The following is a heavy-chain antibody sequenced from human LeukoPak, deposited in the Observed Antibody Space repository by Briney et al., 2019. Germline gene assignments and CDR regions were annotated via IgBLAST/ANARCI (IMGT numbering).Heavy chain of an antibody. CDR1: GYTFTSYY. Sequence: AASVKVSCKASGYTFTSYYMHWVRQAPGQGLEWMGWINPNSGGTNYAQKFQGRVTMTRDTSISTAYMELSRLRSDDTAVYYCARGDYGDYGAFDIWGQGTMVTVSS. J-gene: IGHJ3*02. CDR3: ARGDYGDYGAFDI. D-gene: IGHD4-17*01. CDR2: INPNSGGT. V-gene: IGHV1-2*02.